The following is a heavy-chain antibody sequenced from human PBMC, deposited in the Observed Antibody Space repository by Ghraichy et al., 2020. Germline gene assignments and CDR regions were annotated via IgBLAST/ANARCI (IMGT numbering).Heavy chain of an antibody. CDR2: IYYSGST. Sequence: SETLSLTCTVSGGSISSSSYYWGWIRQPPGKGLEWIGSIYYSGSTYYNPSLKSRVTISVDTSKNQFSLKLSSVTAADTAVYYCARQLPHHTYYYGSGSLANLDYWGQGTLVTVSS. D-gene: IGHD3-10*01. J-gene: IGHJ4*02. V-gene: IGHV4-39*01. CDR1: GGSISSSSYY. CDR3: ARQLPHHTYYYGSGSLANLDY.